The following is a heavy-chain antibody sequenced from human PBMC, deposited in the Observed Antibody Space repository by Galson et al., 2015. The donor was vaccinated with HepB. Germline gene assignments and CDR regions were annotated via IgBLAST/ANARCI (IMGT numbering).Heavy chain of an antibody. D-gene: IGHD6-19*01. CDR1: GFTFDDYA. CDR3: AKDPAPEWLVGDHFDY. CDR2: ISWNSGSI. J-gene: IGHJ4*02. V-gene: IGHV3-9*01. Sequence: SLRLSCAASGFTFDDYAMHWVRQAPGKGLEWVSGISWNSGSIGYADSVKGRFTISRDNAKNSLYLQMNSLRAEDTALYYCAKDPAPEWLVGDHFDYWGQGTLVTVSS.